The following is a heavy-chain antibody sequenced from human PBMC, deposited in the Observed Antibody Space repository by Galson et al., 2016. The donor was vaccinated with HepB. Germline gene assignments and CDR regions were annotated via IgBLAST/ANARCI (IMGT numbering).Heavy chain of an antibody. CDR3: ARHSYSGYDGALDY. CDR2: IDPSDSYT. J-gene: IGHJ4*02. CDR1: GYSFTNYW. V-gene: IGHV5-10-1*01. D-gene: IGHD5-12*01. Sequence: QSGAEVKEPGESLKISCKGSGYSFTNYWVSWVRQMPGKGLEWMGRIDPSDSYTDYSPSFQGHVTIPPDRSISTAYLQWSSLKASDTAMYYCARHSYSGYDGALDYWGQGTLVTVSS.